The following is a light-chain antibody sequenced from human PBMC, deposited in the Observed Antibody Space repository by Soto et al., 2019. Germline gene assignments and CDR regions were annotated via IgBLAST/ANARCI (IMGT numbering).Light chain of an antibody. CDR3: TSYITSDTLV. Sequence: QSVLTQPASVSGSPGQSITISCTGTRSDVGAHDHVSWYQHHPGKAPKLMIYEVTNRPSGVSDRFSGSKSSNTASLTISGLQAEDEADYYCTSYITSDTLVFGGGTKLTVL. V-gene: IGLV2-14*01. CDR1: RSDVGAHDH. J-gene: IGLJ3*02. CDR2: EVT.